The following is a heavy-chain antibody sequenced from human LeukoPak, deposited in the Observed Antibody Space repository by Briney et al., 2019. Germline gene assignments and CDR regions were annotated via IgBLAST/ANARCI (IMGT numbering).Heavy chain of an antibody. V-gene: IGHV1-69*01. CDR2: IIPIFGTA. CDR1: GGTFSSYA. D-gene: IGHD3-22*01. J-gene: IGHJ4*02. Sequence: SVKVSFKASGGTFSSYAISWVRQAPGQGLEWMGGIIPIFGTANYAQKFQGRVTITADESTSTAYMELSSLRSEDTAVYYCARPKGTYDSSGYYYQGFDYWGQGTLVTVSS. CDR3: ARPKGTYDSSGYYYQGFDY.